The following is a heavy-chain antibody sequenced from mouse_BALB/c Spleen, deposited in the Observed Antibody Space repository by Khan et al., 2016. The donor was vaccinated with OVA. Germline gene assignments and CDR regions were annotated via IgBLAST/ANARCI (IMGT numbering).Heavy chain of an antibody. Sequence: QIQLVQSGPELKKPGETVKISCKASGYTFKNYGMNWVKQAPGKGLKWMGWINTYTGEPTYADDFKGRFAFSLETSASTAYLQINNLKNEDMTTYFCARISSSWYSDVWGAGTTVTVSS. CDR3: ARISSSWYSDV. J-gene: IGHJ1*01. D-gene: IGHD6-2*01. CDR1: GYTFKNYG. CDR2: INTYTGEP. V-gene: IGHV9-1*02.